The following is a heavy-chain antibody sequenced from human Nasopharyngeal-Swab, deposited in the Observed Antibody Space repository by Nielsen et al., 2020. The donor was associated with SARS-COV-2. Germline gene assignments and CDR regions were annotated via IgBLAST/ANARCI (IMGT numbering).Heavy chain of an antibody. CDR1: GFSFISHA. Sequence: GGSLRPSFAPPGFSFISHAMSWVRPAPGKGLEWVSAISGSGGSTYYADSVKGRFTISRDNSKNTLYLQMNSLRAEDTAVYYCAKDRGLGGYGGVLDYWGQGTLVTVSS. D-gene: IGHD5-12*01. J-gene: IGHJ4*02. CDR3: AKDRGLGGYGGVLDY. CDR2: ISGSGGST. V-gene: IGHV3-23*01.